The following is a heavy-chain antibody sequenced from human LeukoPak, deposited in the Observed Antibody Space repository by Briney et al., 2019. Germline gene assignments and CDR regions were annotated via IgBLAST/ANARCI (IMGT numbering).Heavy chain of an antibody. J-gene: IGHJ4*02. Sequence: PSETLSLTCTVSGGYISRYYWSWIRQPAGKELDWIGRIYTSGSTNLNPSLKSRVTMSVDTSKNQFSLKLSSVTAADTAVYYCARVVGATSIDYWGQGILVTVSS. V-gene: IGHV4-4*07. CDR3: ARVVGATSIDY. CDR2: IYTSGST. D-gene: IGHD2-15*01. CDR1: GGYISRYY.